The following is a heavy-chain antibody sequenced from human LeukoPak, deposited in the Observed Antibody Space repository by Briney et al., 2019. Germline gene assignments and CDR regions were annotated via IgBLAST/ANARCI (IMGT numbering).Heavy chain of an antibody. D-gene: IGHD1-26*01. CDR3: ATGYSTYYYYYAMDV. CDR1: GASISSYY. Sequence: PENLSLTCTVSGASISSYYWSWIRQPPGKGLEWIGYIYYSGSTNYNPSLKSRVTISLDTSKTQFSLKLSSVTAADTAVYYCATGYSTYYYYYAMDVWGKGTTVTVSS. V-gene: IGHV4-59*01. J-gene: IGHJ6*04. CDR2: IYYSGST.